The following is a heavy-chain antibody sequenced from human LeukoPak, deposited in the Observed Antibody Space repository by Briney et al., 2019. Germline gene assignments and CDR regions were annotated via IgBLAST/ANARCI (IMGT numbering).Heavy chain of an antibody. D-gene: IGHD6-13*01. CDR2: IRYDGSNK. Sequence: GGSLRLSCAVSGFTFSSYWMSWVRQAPGKGLEWVAFIRYDGSNKYYADSVKGRFTISRDNSKNTLYLQMNSLRAEDTAVYYCAKDASSSRTSVGRLWYWGQGTLVTVSS. CDR3: AKDASSSRTSVGRLWY. CDR1: GFTFSSYW. J-gene: IGHJ4*02. V-gene: IGHV3-30*02.